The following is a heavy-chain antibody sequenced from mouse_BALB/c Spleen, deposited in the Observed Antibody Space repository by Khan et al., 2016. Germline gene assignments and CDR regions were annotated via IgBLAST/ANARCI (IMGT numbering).Heavy chain of an antibody. D-gene: IGHD2-4*01. CDR2: ISYSGST. CDR1: GYSITSDYA. Sequence: VQLQQSGPGLVKPSQSLSLTCTVTGYSITSDYAWNWIRQFPGNKLEWMGYISYSGSTSYNPSLKSRISITRDTSKNQFFLQLNSVTTEDTATYYCARSNYDYDYYFDYWGQGTTLTVSS. V-gene: IGHV3-2*02. CDR3: ARSNYDYDYYFDY. J-gene: IGHJ2*01.